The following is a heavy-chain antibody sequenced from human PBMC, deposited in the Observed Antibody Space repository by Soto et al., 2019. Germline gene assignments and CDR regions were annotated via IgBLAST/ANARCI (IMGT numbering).Heavy chain of an antibody. CDR1: GFPFSSYV. J-gene: IGHJ4*02. Sequence: GGSMILSCAASGFPFSSYVMHWVSQAPGKGLEWVAVISYDGSNKYYADSVKGRFTISRDNSKNTLYLQMNSLRAEDTAVYYCAKDLLTGLLSVVSDYWGQGTLVTVSS. V-gene: IGHV3-30*18. D-gene: IGHD3-22*01. CDR2: ISYDGSNK. CDR3: AKDLLTGLLSVVSDY.